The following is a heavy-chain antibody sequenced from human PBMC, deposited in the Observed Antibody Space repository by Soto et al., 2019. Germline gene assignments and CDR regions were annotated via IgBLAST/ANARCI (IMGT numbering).Heavy chain of an antibody. D-gene: IGHD5-18*01. J-gene: IGHJ6*02. CDR1: GGSISSGDYY. CDR3: ARALIQLWPHYYYGMDV. V-gene: IGHV4-30-4*01. Sequence: QVQLQESGPGLVKPSQTLSLTCTVSGGSISSGDYYWSWIRQPPGKGLEWIGYIYYSGSTYYNPSLKSRVTISVDTSKNQFSLKLSSETAADTAVYYCARALIQLWPHYYYGMDVWGQGTTVTVSS. CDR2: IYYSGST.